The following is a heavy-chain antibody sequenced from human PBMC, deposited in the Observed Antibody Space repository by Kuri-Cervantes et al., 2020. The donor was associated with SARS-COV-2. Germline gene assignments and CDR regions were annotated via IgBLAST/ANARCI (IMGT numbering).Heavy chain of an antibody. CDR2: IYHSGST. CDR1: GYSISSGYY. D-gene: IGHD5-12*01. J-gene: IGHJ4*02. Sequence: GSLRLSCAVSGYSISSGYYWGWIRQPPGKGLEWIGSIYHSGSTYYNPSLKSRVTISVDTSKNQFSLKLSSMTAADTAVYYCARSFMVASYFDYWGQGILVPSPQ. V-gene: IGHV4-38-2*01. CDR3: ARSFMVASYFDY.